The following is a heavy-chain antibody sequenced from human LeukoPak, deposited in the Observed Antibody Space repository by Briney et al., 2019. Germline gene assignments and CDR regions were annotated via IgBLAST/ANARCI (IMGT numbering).Heavy chain of an antibody. CDR1: GFTFSNAR. J-gene: IGHJ4*02. Sequence: PGGSLRLSCAASGFTFSNARMSWVRQAPGKGLEWVGRIKSKTVGGTTDYAAPVKGRFTISRDDSKNTLYLQMNSLKTEDTAVYYCTRDGEFFDYWGQGTLVTVSS. CDR2: IKSKTVGGTT. D-gene: IGHD3-10*01. V-gene: IGHV3-15*01. CDR3: TRDGEFFDY.